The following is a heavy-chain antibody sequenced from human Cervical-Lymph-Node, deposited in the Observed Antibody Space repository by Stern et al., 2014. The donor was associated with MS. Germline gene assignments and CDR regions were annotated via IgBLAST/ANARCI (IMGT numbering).Heavy chain of an antibody. CDR3: ARSQWELVTTNWFDP. J-gene: IGHJ5*02. D-gene: IGHD1-26*01. CDR1: GYTFTGYY. Sequence: QVQLVQSGAEVKKPGASVKVSCKASGYTFTGYYMHWVRQAPGQGLEWMGRINPNSGGTNYAQKFQGRVTMTRNTSISTAYMELSRLRSDDTAVYYCARSQWELVTTNWFDPWGQGTLVTVSS. CDR2: INPNSGGT. V-gene: IGHV1-2*06.